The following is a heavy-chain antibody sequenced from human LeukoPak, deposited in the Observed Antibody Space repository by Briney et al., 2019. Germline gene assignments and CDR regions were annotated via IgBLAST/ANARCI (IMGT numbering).Heavy chain of an antibody. D-gene: IGHD2-2*01. Sequence: PGGSLRLSCAASKFTFSSYEMNWVRQAPGKGLEWVSYISSSSSTIYYADSVKGRFTISRGNAKNSLYLQMNSLRAEDTAVYYCARLPVVPAAIIYYYYYYMDVWGKGTTATVSS. CDR3: ARLPVVPAAIIYYYYYYMDV. CDR1: KFTFSSYE. J-gene: IGHJ6*03. CDR2: ISSSSSTI. V-gene: IGHV3-48*03.